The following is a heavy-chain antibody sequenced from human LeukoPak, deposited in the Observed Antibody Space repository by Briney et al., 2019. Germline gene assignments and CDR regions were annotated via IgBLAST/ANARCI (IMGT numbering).Heavy chain of an antibody. D-gene: IGHD6-19*01. Sequence: GGSLRLSCAAPGFTFSSYAMSWVRQAPGKGLEWVSAISGSGGSTYYADSVKGRFTISRDNSKNTLYLQVNSLRAEDTAVYYCAKWSPRGASSGWVGYWGQGTLVTVSS. V-gene: IGHV3-23*01. CDR1: GFTFSSYA. J-gene: IGHJ4*02. CDR2: ISGSGGST. CDR3: AKWSPRGASSGWVGY.